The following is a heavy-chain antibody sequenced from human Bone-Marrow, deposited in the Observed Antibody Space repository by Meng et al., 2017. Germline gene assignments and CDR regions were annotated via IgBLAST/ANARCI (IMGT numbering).Heavy chain of an antibody. CDR3: ARDRGGSYGKNDAFDI. Sequence: SVTVSCKASGGTFSSYTISWVRQAPGQGLEWMGRINPILGIENYAQKFQGRVTITADKSTSAAYMELSSLRSEDKAVYYCARDRGGSYGKNDAFDIWGQGTMVTVSS. CDR2: INPILGIE. V-gene: IGHV1-69*04. J-gene: IGHJ3*02. CDR1: GGTFSSYT. D-gene: IGHD5-18*01.